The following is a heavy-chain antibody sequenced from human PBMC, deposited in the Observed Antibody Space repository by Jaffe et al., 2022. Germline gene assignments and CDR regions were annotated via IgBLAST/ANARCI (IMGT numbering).Heavy chain of an antibody. CDR1: GYSFTSYW. D-gene: IGHD6-13*01. V-gene: IGHV5-51*03. CDR3: VRLQSLSPLIAAAALDYYYYYYMDV. J-gene: IGHJ6*03. Sequence: EVQLVQSGAEVKKPGESLKISCKGSGYSFTSYWIGWVRQMPGKGLEWMGIIYPGDSDTRYSPSFQGQVTISADKSISTAYLQWSSLKASDTAMYYCVRLQSLSPLIAAAALDYYYYYYMDVWGKGTTVTVSS. CDR2: IYPGDSDT.